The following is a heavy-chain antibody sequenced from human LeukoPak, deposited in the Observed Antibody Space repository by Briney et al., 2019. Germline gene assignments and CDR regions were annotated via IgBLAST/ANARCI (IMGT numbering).Heavy chain of an antibody. CDR1: GGTFSSYA. J-gene: IGHJ6*03. CDR3: ARVAAAGPYYYYMDV. Sequence: SVKVSCKASGGTFSSYAIRWVRQGPGQGLEWGGGIIPIFGTANYEQKFQGRVTITADESTSTAYMELSSLRSEDTAVYYCARVAAAGPYYYYMDVWGKGTTVTVSS. CDR2: IIPIFGTA. V-gene: IGHV1-69*13. D-gene: IGHD6-13*01.